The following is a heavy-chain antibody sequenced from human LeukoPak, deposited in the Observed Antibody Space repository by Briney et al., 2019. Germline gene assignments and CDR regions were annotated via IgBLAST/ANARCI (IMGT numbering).Heavy chain of an antibody. J-gene: IGHJ4*02. V-gene: IGHV3-48*04. CDR3: ARAVVGATSTDY. CDR1: GVTFSSYS. Sequence: PGGSLRLSCAASGVTFSSYSMNWVRQAPGTGRGWVSYISSSSSTIYYADSVKGRFTTSRDNAKNSLYLQMNSLRAEDTAVYYCARAVVGATSTDYWGQGTLVTVSS. D-gene: IGHD1-26*01. CDR2: ISSSSSTI.